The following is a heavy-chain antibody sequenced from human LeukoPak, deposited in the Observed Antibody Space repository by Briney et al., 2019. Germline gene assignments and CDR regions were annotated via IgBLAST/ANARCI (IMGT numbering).Heavy chain of an antibody. J-gene: IGHJ2*01. D-gene: IGHD6-19*01. CDR2: ISSSSSYI. Sequence: PGGSLRLSCAASGFTFSSYSMNWVRQAPGKGLEWVSSISSSSSYIYYADSVKGRFTISRDNAKNSLYLQMNSLRAEDTAVYYCAKNHVRRPIAVAGHWYFDLWGRGTLVTVSS. CDR3: AKNHVRRPIAVAGHWYFDL. CDR1: GFTFSSYS. V-gene: IGHV3-21*01.